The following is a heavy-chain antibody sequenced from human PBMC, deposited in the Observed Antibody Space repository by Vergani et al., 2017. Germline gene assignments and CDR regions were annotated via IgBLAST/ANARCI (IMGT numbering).Heavy chain of an antibody. CDR2: ISYDGSNK. Sequence: VQMVESGGGLVKPGGSLRLSCVASGFTFSHYSMNWVRQAPGKGLEWVAVISYDGSNKYYADSVKGRFTISRDNSKNTLYLQMNSLRAEDTAVYYCARGYKYDNSGYYYYLPDYWGQGTLVTVAS. J-gene: IGHJ4*02. CDR1: GFTFSHYS. D-gene: IGHD3-22*01. CDR3: ARGYKYDNSGYYYYLPDY. V-gene: IGHV3-30*03.